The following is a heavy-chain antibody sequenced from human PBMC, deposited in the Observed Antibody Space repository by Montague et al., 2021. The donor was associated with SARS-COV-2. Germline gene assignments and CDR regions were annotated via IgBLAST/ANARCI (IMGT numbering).Heavy chain of an antibody. CDR1: GGSIRTYY. V-gene: IGHV4-59*08. CDR3: AGHPFKSPYAPRPFDS. J-gene: IGHJ5*01. CDR2: LYYGRST. Sequence: SETLSLTCSVSGGSIRTYYWTWIRQPPGKGLEWLAYLYYGRSTNYNPSLKSRVTISVDASKNQLSLKLSSVTAADTAVYFCAGHPFKSPYAPRPFDSWGQGALVIVSS. D-gene: IGHD2-2*01.